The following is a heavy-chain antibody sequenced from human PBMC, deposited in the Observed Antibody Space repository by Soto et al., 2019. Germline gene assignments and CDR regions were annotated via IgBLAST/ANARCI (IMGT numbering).Heavy chain of an antibody. CDR1: GFTFNAYA. CDR2: IGGSGGNR. CDR3: ARVASDYINAVDN. D-gene: IGHD4-4*01. Sequence: EVQLLESGGGLVQPGGSLRLSCAASGFTFNAYAMTWVRQAPGKGLEWVSAIGGSGGNRYYADSVRGRVTISRDNSKDTVDLAMNSLRVEDTAVYYCARVASDYINAVDNWGQGILVTVSS. V-gene: IGHV3-23*01. J-gene: IGHJ4*02.